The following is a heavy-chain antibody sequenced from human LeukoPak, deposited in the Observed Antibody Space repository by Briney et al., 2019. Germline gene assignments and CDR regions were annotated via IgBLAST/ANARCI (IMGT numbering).Heavy chain of an antibody. D-gene: IGHD1-26*01. CDR3: AKAPGVVGPTTDYFDY. J-gene: IGHJ4*02. Sequence: WASVKVSCKAFGYTFTSNYMHWVRQAPGQGPEWMGVISPSGGSTTYAQKFQGRVTLTRDTSISTAYMELTRLRSDDTAVYYCAKAPGVVGPTTDYFDYWGQGTLVTVSS. CDR2: ISPSGGST. CDR1: GYTFTSNY. V-gene: IGHV1-46*01.